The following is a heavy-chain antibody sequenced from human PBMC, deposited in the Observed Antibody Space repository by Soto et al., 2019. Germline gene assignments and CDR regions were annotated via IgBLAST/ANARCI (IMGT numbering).Heavy chain of an antibody. CDR1: GYSFTSYW. J-gene: IGHJ4*02. CDR3: ASTRHYYDSSGYSPDY. D-gene: IGHD3-22*01. V-gene: IGHV5-10-1*01. Sequence: GESLKISCKGSGYSFTSYWISWVRQMPGKGLEWMGRIVPSDSYTNYSPSFQGHVTISADKSISTAYLQWSSLKASDTAMYYCASTRHYYDSSGYSPDYWGQGTLVTVSS. CDR2: IVPSDSYT.